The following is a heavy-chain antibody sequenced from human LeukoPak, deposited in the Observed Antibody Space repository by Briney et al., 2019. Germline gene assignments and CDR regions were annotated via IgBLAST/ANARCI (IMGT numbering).Heavy chain of an antibody. J-gene: IGHJ4*02. CDR2: IYHSGDT. CDR1: GDSISNGYW. V-gene: IGHV4-4*02. CDR3: ARNSRYDQEY. D-gene: IGHD3-16*01. Sequence: SETLSLTCAVSGDSISNGYWWSWVRQPPGKGLEWIGEIYHSGDTHYNPSLKSRVTISVDKSKNQFSLSLSSVTAADTAVYYCARNSRYDQEYWGQGILVIVSS.